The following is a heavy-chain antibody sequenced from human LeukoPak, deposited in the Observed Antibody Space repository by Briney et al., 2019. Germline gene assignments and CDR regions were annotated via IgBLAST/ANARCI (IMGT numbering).Heavy chain of an antibody. CDR1: GFNFGNYG. D-gene: IGHD1-1*01. Sequence: GGSLRLSCAASGFNFGNYGMYWVRQAPGQGLEWASGIRNSDGMTYYADSVRGRFTISTDNSKNTLYLQMNSPRAEDTALYYCAKGLERESRLDSWGQGTLVTVSS. CDR2: IRNSDGMT. CDR3: AKGLERESRLDS. V-gene: IGHV3-23*01. J-gene: IGHJ4*02.